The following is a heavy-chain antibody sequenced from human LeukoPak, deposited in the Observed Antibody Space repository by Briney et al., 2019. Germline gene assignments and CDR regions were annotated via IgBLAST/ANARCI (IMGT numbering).Heavy chain of an antibody. D-gene: IGHD6-13*01. J-gene: IGHJ6*02. CDR2: INPSGANT. CDR1: GYTFTNFY. Sequence: GASVKVSCKTSGYTFTNFYMHWVRQAPGQGLEWMGLINPSGANTGYAQKFQGRVTMTRDTSISTAYMELSRLRSDDTAVYYCARVCVAAGAYYYGMDVWGQGTTVTVSS. CDR3: ARVCVAAGAYYYGMDV. V-gene: IGHV1-2*06.